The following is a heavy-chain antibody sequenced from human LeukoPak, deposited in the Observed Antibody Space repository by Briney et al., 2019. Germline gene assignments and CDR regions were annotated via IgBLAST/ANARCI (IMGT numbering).Heavy chain of an antibody. CDR3: AYIMITFGGIVARDAFEI. CDR1: GFSLSTRGVG. J-gene: IGHJ3*02. CDR2: IYWDNDK. Sequence: SGPTLVNPTQTLTLTCTFSGFSLSTRGVGVGWVRLPPGEALEWLAVIYWDNDKRYSPSLKSRLTISKDTFKNQVVLIMTNLDPVDSATYDCAYIMITFGGIVARDAFEIWGQGTVVTVPS. V-gene: IGHV2-5*02. D-gene: IGHD3-16*02.